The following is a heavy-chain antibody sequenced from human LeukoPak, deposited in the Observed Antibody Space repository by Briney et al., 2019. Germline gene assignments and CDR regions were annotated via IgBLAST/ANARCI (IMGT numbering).Heavy chain of an antibody. Sequence: PGGSLRLSCAASGFTFSSYAMSWVRQAPGKGLEWVSAISSSGGSTYYADSVKGRFTISRDNSKNTLYLQMNSLRAEDTAVYYCANGRRSFYSNYGYWGQGTLVPVSS. CDR2: ISSSGGST. J-gene: IGHJ4*02. D-gene: IGHD4-11*01. CDR1: GFTFSSYA. CDR3: ANGRRSFYSNYGY. V-gene: IGHV3-23*01.